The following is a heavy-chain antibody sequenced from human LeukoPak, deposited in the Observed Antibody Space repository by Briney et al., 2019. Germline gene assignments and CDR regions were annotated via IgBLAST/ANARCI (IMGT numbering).Heavy chain of an antibody. CDR1: GGSVISDNSY. CDR3: VRGYYYHR. Sequence: SSETLSLTCTVSGGSVISDNSYWNWIRQPAGEGLEWIGRIYADGSSTYNPSLKSRVTISVDSSKNQFSLRLSSMTAADTAVYYCVRGYYYHRWGQGTLVTVSS. CDR2: IYADGSS. V-gene: IGHV4-61*02. J-gene: IGHJ4*02. D-gene: IGHD3-22*01.